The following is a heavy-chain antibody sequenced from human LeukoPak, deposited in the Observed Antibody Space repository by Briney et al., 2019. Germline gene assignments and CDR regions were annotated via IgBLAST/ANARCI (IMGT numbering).Heavy chain of an antibody. Sequence: GESLKISCAASGFTFSDYYMSWIRQAPGKGLEWVSYISSSGSTIYYADSVKGRFTISRDNAKNSLYLQMNSLRAEDTAVYYCARILVAMIVEYYFDYWGQGTLVTVSS. CDR3: ARILVAMIVEYYFDY. V-gene: IGHV3-11*01. J-gene: IGHJ4*02. CDR1: GFTFSDYY. D-gene: IGHD3-22*01. CDR2: ISSSGSTI.